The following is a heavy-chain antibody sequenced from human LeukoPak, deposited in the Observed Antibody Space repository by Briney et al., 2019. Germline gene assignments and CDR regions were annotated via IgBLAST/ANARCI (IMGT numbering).Heavy chain of an antibody. J-gene: IGHJ4*02. D-gene: IGHD2-15*01. CDR2: ISAYNGNT. V-gene: IGHV1-18*01. Sequence: PGGSLRLSCAASGYTFTSYGISWVRQAPGQGLEWMGWISAYNGNTNYAQKLQGRVTMTTDTSTSTAYMELRSLRSDDTAVYYCARGGYCSGGSCSVDYWGQGTLVTVSS. CDR1: GYTFTSYG. CDR3: ARGGYCSGGSCSVDY.